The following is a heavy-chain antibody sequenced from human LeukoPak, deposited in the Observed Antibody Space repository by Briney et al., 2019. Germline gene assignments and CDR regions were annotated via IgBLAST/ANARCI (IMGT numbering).Heavy chain of an antibody. CDR3: VRGHRDNDI. CDR2: IYYSGST. J-gene: IGHJ3*02. D-gene: IGHD2-21*01. Sequence: SETLSLTCTVSGGXISYHYCSWIRQPPGKGLDWIVYIYYSGSTNYNPSLKSRVTISVDTSKNQISLKLSSVTAADTAVYYCVRGHRDNDIWGQGTMVTVSS. V-gene: IGHV4-59*11. CDR1: GGXISYHY.